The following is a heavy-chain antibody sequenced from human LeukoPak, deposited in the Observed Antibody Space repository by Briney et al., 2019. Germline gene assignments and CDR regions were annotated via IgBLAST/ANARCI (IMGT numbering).Heavy chain of an antibody. J-gene: IGHJ4*02. D-gene: IGHD6-13*01. CDR2: ISYDGSNK. CDR3: ASSYSSSWGGGFDY. CDR1: GFTFSSYA. V-gene: IGHV3-30*04. Sequence: PGRSLRLSCAASGFTFSSYAMHWVRQAPGEGLEWVAVISYDGSNKYYADSVKGRFTISRDNSKNTLYLQMNSLRAEDTAVYYCASSYSSSWGGGFDYWGQGTLVTVSS.